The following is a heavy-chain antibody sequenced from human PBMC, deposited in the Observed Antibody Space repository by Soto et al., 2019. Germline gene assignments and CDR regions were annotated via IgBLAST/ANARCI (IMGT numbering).Heavy chain of an antibody. V-gene: IGHV1-18*01. J-gene: IGHJ3*02. D-gene: IGHD6-19*01. CDR3: ARDLYYSSGRYFDHAAFDI. Sequence: QVQLVQSGADVKKPGASVKVSCKASGYNFTSYGTSWVRQAPGHGLEWMGWISPHNDRTKYARRYQDRVTMTTETPTSTVYMELGSLRSDDTAVYYCARDLYYSSGRYFDHAAFDIWGQGTVVTVSS. CDR2: ISPHNDRT. CDR1: GYNFTSYG.